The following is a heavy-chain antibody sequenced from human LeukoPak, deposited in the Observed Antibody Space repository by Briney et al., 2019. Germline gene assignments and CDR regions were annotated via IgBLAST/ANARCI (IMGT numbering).Heavy chain of an antibody. CDR1: GFTFSSYA. CDR2: ISYDGSNK. CDR3: LLELQAFDI. D-gene: IGHD1-7*01. V-gene: IGHV3-30-3*01. J-gene: IGHJ3*02. Sequence: PGGSPRLSCAASGFTFSSYAMHWVRQAPGKGLEWVAVISYDGSNKYYADSVKGRFTISRDNSKNTLYLQMNSLRAEDTAVYYCLLELQAFDIWGQGTMVTVSS.